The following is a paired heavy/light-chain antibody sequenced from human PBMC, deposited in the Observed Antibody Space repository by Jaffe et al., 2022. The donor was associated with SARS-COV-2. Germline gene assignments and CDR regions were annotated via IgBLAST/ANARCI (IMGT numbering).Light chain of an antibody. CDR1: QNISIY. CDR3: QQSNGNPFH. Sequence: DIQMTQSPSSLSASVGDRVTITCRASQNISIYLSWYQQKPGTAPKLLIYTASNLQSGVPSRFSGSGSGTDFTLTISSLQPEDFATYYCQQSNGNPFHFGQGTKLEIK. CDR2: TAS. J-gene: IGKJ2*01. V-gene: IGKV1-39*01.
Heavy chain of an antibody. J-gene: IGHJ5*02. CDR1: GGSISGGGYY. D-gene: IGHD4-17*01. Sequence: QVQLQESGPGLVKPSQTLSLTCTVSGGSISGGGYYWSWIRQPAGKGLEWIGLIYRTGSTTYNPSLKSRLTISADTSKNQVSLRLTSVTAADTAVYYCARVTDYGGKGDYFDPWGQGTLVTVSS. CDR3: ARVTDYGGKGDYFDP. CDR2: IYRTGST. V-gene: IGHV4-61*02.